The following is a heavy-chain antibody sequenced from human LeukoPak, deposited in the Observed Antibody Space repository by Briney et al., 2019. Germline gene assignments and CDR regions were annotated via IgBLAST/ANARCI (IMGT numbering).Heavy chain of an antibody. Sequence: ASVKVSCKASGYTFTGYYMHWVRQAPGQGLEWMGRVNPNSGGTNYAQKFQGRVTMTRDTSISTACMELSRLRSDDTALYYCATIVETGIDYWGQGTLVTVSS. CDR3: ATIVETGIDY. D-gene: IGHD2-21*01. V-gene: IGHV1-2*06. CDR1: GYTFTGYY. CDR2: VNPNSGGT. J-gene: IGHJ4*02.